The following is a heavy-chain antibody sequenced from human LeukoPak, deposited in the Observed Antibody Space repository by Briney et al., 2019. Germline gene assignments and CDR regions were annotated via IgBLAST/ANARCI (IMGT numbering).Heavy chain of an antibody. J-gene: IGHJ4*02. CDR2: INHSGST. Sequence: PSETLSLTCAVYGGSFSGYYWSWIRQPPGKGLEWIGEINHSGSTNYNPSLKSRVTISVDTSKNQFSLKLSSVTAADTAVYYCARRAREGYYFDYWGQGTLVTVSS. D-gene: IGHD6-13*01. CDR3: ARRAREGYYFDY. V-gene: IGHV4-34*01. CDR1: GGSFSGYY.